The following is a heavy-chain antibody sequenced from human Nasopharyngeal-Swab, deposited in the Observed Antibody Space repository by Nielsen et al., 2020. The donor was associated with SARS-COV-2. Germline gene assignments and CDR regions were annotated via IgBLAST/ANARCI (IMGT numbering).Heavy chain of an antibody. V-gene: IGHV3-9*01. CDR1: GFTFDDYA. D-gene: IGHD6-13*01. J-gene: IGHJ5*02. Sequence: SLKISCAASGFTFDDYAMHWVRQASGKGLEWVSGISWNSGTIGYANSVKGRFTISRDNAKNSLFLQMNSLRTEDTALYYCARDAARSWYNWFDPWGQGTLVTVSS. CDR3: ARDAARSWYNWFDP. CDR2: ISWNSGTI.